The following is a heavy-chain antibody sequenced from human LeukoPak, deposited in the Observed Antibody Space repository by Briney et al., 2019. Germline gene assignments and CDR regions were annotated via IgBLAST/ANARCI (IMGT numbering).Heavy chain of an antibody. V-gene: IGHV3-30*02. CDR3: ATWPVRAQAVAGTYLTAY. CDR1: GFTFSSYG. CDR2: IRYDGSNK. J-gene: IGHJ4*02. D-gene: IGHD6-19*01. Sequence: PGGSLRLSCAASGFTFSSYGMHWVRQAPGKGLEWVAFIRYDGSNKYYADSVKGRFTISRDNSKNTLYLQMNSLRAEDTAVYYCATWPVRAQAVAGTYLTAYWGQGTLVTVSS.